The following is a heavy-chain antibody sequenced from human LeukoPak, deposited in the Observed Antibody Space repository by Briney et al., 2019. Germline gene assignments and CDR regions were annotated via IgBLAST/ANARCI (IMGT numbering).Heavy chain of an antibody. V-gene: IGHV3-64D*06. CDR3: VKEAGSGSYLTDAFDI. CDR1: GFTFSSCA. Sequence: GGSLRLSCSASGFTFSSCAMHWVRQAPGKGLEYVSAISSNGGRTYYADSVKGRFSISRDNSKNTLYLQMSSLRAEDTAVYHCVKEAGSGSYLTDAFDIWGQGTMVTVSS. CDR2: ISSNGGRT. J-gene: IGHJ3*02. D-gene: IGHD3-10*01.